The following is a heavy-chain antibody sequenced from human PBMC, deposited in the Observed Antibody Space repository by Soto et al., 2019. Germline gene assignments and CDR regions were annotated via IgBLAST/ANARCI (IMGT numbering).Heavy chain of an antibody. CDR2: IYPTGGVT. D-gene: IGHD5-12*01. J-gene: IGHJ6*03. Sequence: QVQLVQSGAEVKKPGASVTVSCRSSGDTFNDYYIHWVRQAPGQGLEWMGWIYPTGGVTKYAQKFQGWVTMTRDTSIRTVYMQLSRLRSDDTAVYCCARESGGATATLDYYYFYMDVWGTGTTVTVSS. CDR1: GDTFNDYY. CDR3: ARESGGATATLDYYYFYMDV. V-gene: IGHV1-2*04.